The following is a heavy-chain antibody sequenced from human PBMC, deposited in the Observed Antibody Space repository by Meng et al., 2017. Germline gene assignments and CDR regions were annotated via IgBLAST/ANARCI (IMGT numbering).Heavy chain of an antibody. CDR3: ARGVGYGGNSLYFDY. Sequence: RVQSGAGVKRRGSSGNVSCKATGGTFSSYAISWVRQAPGQGLEWMGGIIPIFGPANYAQKFQGRVTITADKSTSTAYMELSSLRSEDTAVYYCARGVGYGGNSLYFDYWGQGTLVTVSS. V-gene: IGHV1-69*06. J-gene: IGHJ4*02. CDR2: IIPIFGPA. D-gene: IGHD4-23*01. CDR1: GGTFSSYA.